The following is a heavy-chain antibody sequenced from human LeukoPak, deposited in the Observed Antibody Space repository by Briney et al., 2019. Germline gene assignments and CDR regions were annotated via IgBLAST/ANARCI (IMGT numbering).Heavy chain of an antibody. CDR3: ARWADILTGYYNDAFDI. Sequence: SETLSLTCAVSGGSISSSNWWSWVRQPPGQGLEWIGEIYHSGSTNYNPSLKSRVTISVDKSKNQFSLKLSSVTAADTAVYYCARWADILTGYYNDAFDIWGQGTMVTVSS. V-gene: IGHV4-4*02. CDR1: GGSISSSNW. CDR2: IYHSGST. J-gene: IGHJ3*02. D-gene: IGHD3-9*01.